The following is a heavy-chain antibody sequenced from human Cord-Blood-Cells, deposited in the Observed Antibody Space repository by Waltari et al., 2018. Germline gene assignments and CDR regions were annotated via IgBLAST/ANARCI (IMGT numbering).Heavy chain of an antibody. Sequence: QLQLQESGPGLVKPSETLSLTCTVSGGSISSSSYYWGWIRQPPGKGLEWIGSIYYSGSTSYNPSLKGRITISVDTSKNQFSLKLSSVTAADTAVYYCASRLIYGDYVGPDYWGQGTLVTVSS. CDR1: GGSISSSSYY. CDR3: ASRLIYGDYVGPDY. CDR2: IYYSGST. D-gene: IGHD4-17*01. V-gene: IGHV4-39*01. J-gene: IGHJ4*02.